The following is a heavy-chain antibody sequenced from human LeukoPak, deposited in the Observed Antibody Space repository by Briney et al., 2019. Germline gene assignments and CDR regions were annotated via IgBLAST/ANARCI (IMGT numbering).Heavy chain of an antibody. CDR1: GYTFTSYG. V-gene: IGHV1-18*01. CDR2: ISAYNGNT. CDR3: ARELYDFWSGYYTGMAGY. D-gene: IGHD3-3*01. J-gene: IGHJ4*02. Sequence: ASVKVSCKASGYTFTSYGISWVRQAPGQGLEWMGWISAYNGNTNYAQKLQGRVTMTTDTSTSTAYMELRSLRSDETAVYYCARELYDFWSGYYTGMAGYWGQGTLVTVSS.